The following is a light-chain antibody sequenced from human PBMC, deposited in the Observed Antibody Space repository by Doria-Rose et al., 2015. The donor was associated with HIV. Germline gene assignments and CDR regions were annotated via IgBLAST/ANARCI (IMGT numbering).Light chain of an antibody. Sequence: IVMTQSPGTLSLSPGERATLSCRASQSFSSTYLDWYQQKPGQAPSLLIYDGSTRATGIPDRFGASGSGTDFTLTINRLEPEDFALYYCHQYGTSWTFGQGTKVEI. J-gene: IGKJ1*01. V-gene: IGKV3-20*01. CDR3: HQYGTSWT. CDR1: QSFSSTY. CDR2: DGS.